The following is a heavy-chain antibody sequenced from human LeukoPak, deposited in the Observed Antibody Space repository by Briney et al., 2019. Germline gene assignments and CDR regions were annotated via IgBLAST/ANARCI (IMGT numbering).Heavy chain of an antibody. V-gene: IGHV1-2*02. J-gene: IGHJ3*02. D-gene: IGHD2-2*01. CDR2: INPNSGGT. CDR1: GYTFTGYY. Sequence: ASVKVSCKASGYTFTGYYMHWVRQAPGQELEWMGWINPNSGGTNYAQKFQGRVTMTRDTSISTAYMELSRLRSDDTAVYYCARMLVVVPAAIGVKAFDIWGQGTMVTVSA. CDR3: ARMLVVVPAAIGVKAFDI.